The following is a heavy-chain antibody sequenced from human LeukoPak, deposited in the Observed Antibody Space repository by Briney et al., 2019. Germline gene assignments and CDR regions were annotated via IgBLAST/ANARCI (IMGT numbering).Heavy chain of an antibody. D-gene: IGHD2-15*01. CDR2: IKPDGSEK. CDR3: ARGCSGGSCSSYYYYGMDV. CDR1: GFTFSDYW. J-gene: IGHJ6*02. Sequence: PGGSLRLSCAASGFTFSDYWMTWVRQAPGKGLEWVANIKPDGSEKYYVDSVRGRFTISRDNAKNSLYLQMNSLRAEDTAVYYCARGCSGGSCSSYYYYGMDVWGQGTTVTVSS. V-gene: IGHV3-7*04.